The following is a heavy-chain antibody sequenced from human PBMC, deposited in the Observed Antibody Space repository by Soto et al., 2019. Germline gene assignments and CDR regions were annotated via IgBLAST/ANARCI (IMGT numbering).Heavy chain of an antibody. V-gene: IGHV4-59*01. CDR2: IYYSGST. J-gene: IGHJ4*02. CDR1: GGSISSYY. D-gene: IGHD2-15*01. Sequence: SETLSLTCTVSGGSISSYYWSWIRQPPGKGLEWIGYIYYSGSTNYNPSLKSRVTISVDTSKNQFSLKLGSVTAADTAVYYCANGYCSGGSCSSFDYWGQGTLVTVSS. CDR3: ANGYCSGGSCSSFDY.